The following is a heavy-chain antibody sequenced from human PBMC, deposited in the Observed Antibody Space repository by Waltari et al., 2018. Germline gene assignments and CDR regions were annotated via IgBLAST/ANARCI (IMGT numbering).Heavy chain of an antibody. D-gene: IGHD2-2*03. J-gene: IGHJ4*02. V-gene: IGHV4-59*01. CDR2: IYYSGST. Sequence: QVQLQESGSGLVKPSETLSLTCTVSGGSISSYYWSWIRQPPGKGLEWIGYIYYSGSTNYNPSLKSRVTISVDTSKNQFSLKLSSVTAADTAVYYCARGGGTIYPAFGYWGQGTLVTVSS. CDR1: GGSISSYY. CDR3: ARGGGTIYPAFGY.